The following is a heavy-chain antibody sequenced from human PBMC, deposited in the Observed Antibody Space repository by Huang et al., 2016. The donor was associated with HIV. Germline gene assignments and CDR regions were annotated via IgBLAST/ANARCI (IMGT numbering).Heavy chain of an antibody. CDR2: IIPIFGTA. J-gene: IGHJ3*02. CDR1: GGTISSYA. Sequence: QVQLVQSGAEVKKPGSSVKVSCKASGGTISSYAISWVRQAPGQGLEWMGGIIPIFGTANCEQKFQGRVTITADESTSTAYMGLSSLRSEDTAVYYCAREGRDGYNLDAFDIWGQGTMVTVSS. V-gene: IGHV1-69*13. CDR3: AREGRDGYNLDAFDI. D-gene: IGHD5-12*01.